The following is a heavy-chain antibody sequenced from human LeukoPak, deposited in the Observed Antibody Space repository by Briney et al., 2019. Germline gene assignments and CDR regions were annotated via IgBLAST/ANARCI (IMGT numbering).Heavy chain of an antibody. J-gene: IGHJ4*02. CDR3: ARGSYSIEY. CDR1: GGSISSGSYY. Sequence: SQTLSLTCTDSGGSISSGSYYWSWIRQPAGKGLEWIGRIYTSGSTNYNPSLKSRVTISVDTSKNQFSLKLSSVTAADTAVYYCARGSYSIEYWGQGTLVTVSS. D-gene: IGHD1-26*01. CDR2: IYTSGST. V-gene: IGHV4-61*02.